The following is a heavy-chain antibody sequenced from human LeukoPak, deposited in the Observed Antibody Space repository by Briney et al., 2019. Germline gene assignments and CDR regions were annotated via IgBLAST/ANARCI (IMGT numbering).Heavy chain of an antibody. CDR1: GLTLSSYA. V-gene: IGHV3-23*01. CDR2: ISGSGGST. D-gene: IGHD2-2*01. Sequence: GSLILSCAASGLTLSSYAMSWVRQAPGKGLEWVSAISGSGGSTYYADSVKGRFTISRDNSKNTLYLQMNSLRAEDTAVYYCAKGPYCSRASCYWHDAFDIWGQGTMVTVSS. J-gene: IGHJ3*02. CDR3: AKGPYCSRASCYWHDAFDI.